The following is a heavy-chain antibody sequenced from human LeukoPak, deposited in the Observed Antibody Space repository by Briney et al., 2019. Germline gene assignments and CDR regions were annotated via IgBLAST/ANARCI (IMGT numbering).Heavy chain of an antibody. D-gene: IGHD2-15*01. V-gene: IGHV3-21*01. CDR3: ARGTYNSAGTFDY. CDR1: GFTFSSHS. J-gene: IGHJ4*02. Sequence: PGGSQRLSCAASGFTFSSHSMSWVRQAPGKGLEWVSYISTSSNYIYYADSVKGRFTISRDNAKNSLYLQVNSLRVEDTAVYYCARGTYNSAGTFDYWGQGTLVTVSS. CDR2: ISTSSNYI.